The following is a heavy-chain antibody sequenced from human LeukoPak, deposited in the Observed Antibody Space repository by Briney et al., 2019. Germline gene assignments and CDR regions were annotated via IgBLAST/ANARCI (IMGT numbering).Heavy chain of an antibody. Sequence: PGGSLRPSCAASGFTFSSYDMHWVRQAPGKGLEWMAVISYDGSKKYYADSVKGRFTISRDNSKNTLYLQMNSLRAEDTAVYYCAREDSFPYYSGSGTSFGYGVDYWGQGTLVTVSS. CDR2: ISYDGSKK. D-gene: IGHD3-10*01. J-gene: IGHJ4*02. CDR1: GFTFSSYD. CDR3: AREDSFPYYSGSGTSFGYGVDY. V-gene: IGHV3-30*04.